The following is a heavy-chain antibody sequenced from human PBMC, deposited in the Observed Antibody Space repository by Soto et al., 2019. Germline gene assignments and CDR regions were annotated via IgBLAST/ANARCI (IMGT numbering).Heavy chain of an antibody. CDR3: ARRECSGGPGHPDH. V-gene: IGHV4-39*01. CDR1: GDSISSSNYY. D-gene: IGHD2-15*01. J-gene: IGHJ4*01. Sequence: QLQLQESGPGLVKPSETLSLTCTVSGDSISSSNYYRAWIRQVPGKGLEWIGSIHYTGTTYYNPSLQSRVAIFEDTSKHQFSLKVTSVTAADTAVYFCARRECSGGPGHPDHWGQGIRVTVSA. CDR2: IHYTGTT.